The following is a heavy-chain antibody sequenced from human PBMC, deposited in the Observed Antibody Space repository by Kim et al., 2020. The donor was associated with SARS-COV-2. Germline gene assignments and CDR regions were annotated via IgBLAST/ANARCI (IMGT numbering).Heavy chain of an antibody. V-gene: IGHV4-59*13. CDR3: AGPEPVPGIAAAGTHWFDP. J-gene: IGHJ5*02. Sequence: SETLSLTCTVSGGSISSYYWSWIRQPPGKGLEWIGYIYYSGSTNYNPSLKSRVTISVDTSKNQFSLKLSSVTAADTAVYYCAGPEPVPGIAAAGTHWFDP. CDR1: GGSISSYY. CDR2: IYYSGST. D-gene: IGHD6-13*01.